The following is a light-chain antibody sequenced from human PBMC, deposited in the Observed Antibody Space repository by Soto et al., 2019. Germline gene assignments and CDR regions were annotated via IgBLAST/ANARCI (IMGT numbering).Light chain of an antibody. CDR3: SSYTGGSTLTYV. CDR1: SSDVGGYNY. Sequence: QSALTQPASVSGSPGQSITISCTGTSSDVGGYNYVSWFQQHPGKAPKLMIYDVSNRPSGVSNRFSGPKSGNTASLTISGLQAEDEADYYGSSYTGGSTLTYVLGTGTKLTVL. J-gene: IGLJ1*01. CDR2: DVS. V-gene: IGLV2-14*01.